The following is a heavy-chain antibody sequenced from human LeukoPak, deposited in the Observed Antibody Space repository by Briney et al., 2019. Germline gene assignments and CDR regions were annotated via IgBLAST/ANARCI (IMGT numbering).Heavy chain of an antibody. Sequence: SLRLSCAASGFTFYDYVMHWVRQAPGQGLEGVTGMSWTSGIVGYPTTANARLPISRDHSTSSLYLQMNNLRAEHTASYYCAKDYGTGYNSNMRSDYWGQGTLVTVSS. D-gene: IGHD5-24*01. J-gene: IGHJ4*02. V-gene: IGHV3-9*01. CDR3: AKDYGTGYNSNMRSDY. CDR2: MSWTSGIV. CDR1: GFTFYDYV.